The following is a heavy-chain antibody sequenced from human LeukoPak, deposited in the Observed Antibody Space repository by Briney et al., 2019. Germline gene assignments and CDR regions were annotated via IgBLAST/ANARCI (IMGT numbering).Heavy chain of an antibody. J-gene: IGHJ4*02. V-gene: IGHV3-30*18. CDR2: ISYDGSNK. Sequence: GGSLRLSCAASGVTFSSYGMHWVRQAPGKGLEWVAVISYDGSNKYYADSVKGRFTISRDNSKNTLYLQMNSLRAEDTAVYYCAKDWERWLQFMGDYWGQGTLVTVSS. D-gene: IGHD5-24*01. CDR3: AKDWERWLQFMGDY. CDR1: GVTFSSYG.